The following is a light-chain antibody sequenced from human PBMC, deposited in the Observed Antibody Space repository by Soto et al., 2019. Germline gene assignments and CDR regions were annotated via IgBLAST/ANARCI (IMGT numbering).Light chain of an antibody. CDR1: HDVYSK. Sequence: EIVMTQSPVTLSVSPGERVTLSCRASHDVYSKLAWYQQKAVQAPRLLIYAASTRATGLPARFSGSGSGTEFTLTISSLQSEDFAIYYCQHYANWPLTFGGGTKVEIK. J-gene: IGKJ4*01. V-gene: IGKV3-15*01. CDR3: QHYANWPLT. CDR2: AAS.